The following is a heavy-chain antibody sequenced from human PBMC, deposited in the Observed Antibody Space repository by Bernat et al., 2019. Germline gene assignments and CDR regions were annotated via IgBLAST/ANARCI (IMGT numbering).Heavy chain of an antibody. V-gene: IGHV1-18*01. CDR2: ISAYNGNT. Sequence: QVQLVQSGAEVKKPGSSVKVSCKASGGTFSSYAISWVRQAPGQGLEWMGWISAYNGNTNYAQKLQGRVTMTTDTSTSTAYMELRSLRSDDTAVYYCARDPGWVTTRWYFDLWGRGTLVTVSS. J-gene: IGHJ2*01. CDR1: GGTFSSYA. CDR3: ARDPGWVTTRWYFDL. D-gene: IGHD4-17*01.